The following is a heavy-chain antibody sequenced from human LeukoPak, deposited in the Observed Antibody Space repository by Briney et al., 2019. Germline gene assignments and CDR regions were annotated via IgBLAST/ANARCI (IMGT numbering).Heavy chain of an antibody. CDR1: GGSISSYY. V-gene: IGHV4-59*01. D-gene: IGHD1-1*01. CDR3: ARGLGQPGAEYLQH. J-gene: IGHJ1*01. Sequence: SETLSLTCSVSGGSISSYYWSWIRQPPGKGLEWIGYIYYSGSTNYNPSLKSRVTISVDTSKNQFSLKLSSVTAADTAVYYCARGLGQPGAEYLQHWGQGTLVTVSS. CDR2: IYYSGST.